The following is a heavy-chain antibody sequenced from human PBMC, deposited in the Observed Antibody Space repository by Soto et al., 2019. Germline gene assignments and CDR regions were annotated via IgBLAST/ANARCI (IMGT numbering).Heavy chain of an antibody. CDR1: GFTFDDYA. J-gene: IGHJ4*02. CDR2: ISWNSGSI. V-gene: IGHV3-9*01. Sequence: EVQLVESGGGLVQPGRSLRLSCAASGFTFDDYAMHWVRQAPGKGLEWVSGISWNSGSIGYADSVKGRFTISRDNAKNSTYLQMTRLRAEETALYYCAKAGFWSGYYSLVDYWGQGTLVTVSS. D-gene: IGHD3-3*01. CDR3: AKAGFWSGYYSLVDY.